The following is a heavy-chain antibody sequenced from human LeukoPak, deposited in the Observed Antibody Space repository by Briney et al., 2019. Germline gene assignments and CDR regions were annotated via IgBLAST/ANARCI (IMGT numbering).Heavy chain of an antibody. CDR3: AKGSPYYYDSSGYSNHESQWGSFDY. Sequence: GGSLRLSCAASGFTFSSYSMNWVRQAPGKGLQWVSSISSSSSYIYYADSVKGRFTISRDNAKNTLYLQMNSLRAEDTAVYYCAKGSPYYYDSSGYSNHESQWGSFDYWGQGTLVTVSS. CDR1: GFTFSSYS. D-gene: IGHD3-22*01. J-gene: IGHJ4*02. V-gene: IGHV3-21*01. CDR2: ISSSSSYI.